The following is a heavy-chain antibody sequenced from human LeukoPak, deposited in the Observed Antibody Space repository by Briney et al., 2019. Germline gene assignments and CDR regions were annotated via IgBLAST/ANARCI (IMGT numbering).Heavy chain of an antibody. D-gene: IGHD3-22*01. Sequence: GGSLRLSCAASGFIFDDYAMHWVRQAPGKGLEWVSLISGDGGSTYYADSVKGRFTISRDNSKNSLYLQMNSLRTEDTALYYWARGYCYDSSGYYLSDAFDIWGQGTMVTVSS. CDR1: GFIFDDYA. V-gene: IGHV3-43*02. J-gene: IGHJ3*02. CDR3: ARGYCYDSSGYYLSDAFDI. CDR2: ISGDGGST.